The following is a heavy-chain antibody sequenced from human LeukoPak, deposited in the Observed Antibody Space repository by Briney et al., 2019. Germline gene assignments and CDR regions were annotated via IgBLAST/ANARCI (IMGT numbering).Heavy chain of an antibody. CDR2: ISSSGST. D-gene: IGHD3-22*01. V-gene: IGHV4-4*07. J-gene: IGHJ6*03. CDR1: SGSISNFY. Sequence: SETLSLTCTVSSGSISNFYWSWIRQPAAQGLEWIGRISSSGSTNYNPSLKSRVTISVDTSKNQFSLKLSSVTAADTAVYYCARSDRHYYYYYMDVWGKGTTVTVSS. CDR3: ARSDRHYYYYYMDV.